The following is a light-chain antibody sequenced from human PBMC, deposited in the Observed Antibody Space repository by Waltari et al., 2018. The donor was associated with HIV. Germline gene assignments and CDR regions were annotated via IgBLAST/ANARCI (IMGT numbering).Light chain of an antibody. J-gene: IGLJ2*01. CDR1: RGSIDSNF. Sequence: NFMLTQAHSVSESPGKTVTISCTRSRGSIDSNFVQWYQQRPGRAPTIVIYEDKERPSGVPDRFSGSIDSSSNSASLTISGLKTEDEADYYCQSYDSSNHVVFGGGTKLTVL. CDR2: EDK. CDR3: QSYDSSNHVV. V-gene: IGLV6-57*03.